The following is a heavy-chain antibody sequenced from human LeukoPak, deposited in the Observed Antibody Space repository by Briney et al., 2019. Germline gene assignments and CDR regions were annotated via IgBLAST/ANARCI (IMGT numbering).Heavy chain of an antibody. D-gene: IGHD6-19*01. CDR2: INSDGGDT. Sequence: PGGSLRLSCAASGFTFSSYWMLWVRQAPGKGLVWVSRINSDGGDTTYADSVKGRFTISRDNAKNTLYLQMNGLRAEDTAVYYCARLAGSRPPWYLDLWGRGTLVTVSS. CDR1: GFTFSSYW. CDR3: ARLAGSRPPWYLDL. J-gene: IGHJ2*01. V-gene: IGHV3-74*03.